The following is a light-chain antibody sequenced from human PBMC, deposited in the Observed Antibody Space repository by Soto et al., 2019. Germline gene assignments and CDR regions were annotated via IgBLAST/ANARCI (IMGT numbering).Light chain of an antibody. CDR1: QSISSW. CDR3: QQYNNHSWT. Sequence: DIQMTQSPSTLSAFVGDRVTITCRASQSISSWLAWYQQKPGKAPKLLIYKASSLESGVPSRFSGSGSGTEFTLTITSLQPDDFATYYCQQYNNHSWTFGQGTKVDIK. J-gene: IGKJ1*01. V-gene: IGKV1-5*03. CDR2: KAS.